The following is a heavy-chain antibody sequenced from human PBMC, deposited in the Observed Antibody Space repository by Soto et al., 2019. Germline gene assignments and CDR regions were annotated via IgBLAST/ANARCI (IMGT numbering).Heavy chain of an antibody. V-gene: IGHV3-9*01. J-gene: IGHJ4*02. Sequence: PGGSLRLSCAASGFTFDDYAMHWVRQGPGKGLEWVSGISWNSGGIGYADSVKGRFTISRDNAKNSLYLQMDRLRPEDTAMYYCARGSSRWDYWGQGTLVTVSS. CDR3: ARGSSRWDY. CDR2: ISWNSGGI. D-gene: IGHD6-13*01. CDR1: GFTFDDYA.